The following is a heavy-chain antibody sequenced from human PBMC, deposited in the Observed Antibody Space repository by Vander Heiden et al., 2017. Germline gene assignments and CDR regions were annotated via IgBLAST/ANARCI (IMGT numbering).Heavy chain of an antibody. J-gene: IGHJ2*01. CDR1: GGSFSGYY. D-gene: IGHD3-10*01. V-gene: IGHV4-34*01. Sequence: QVQLQQWGAGLLTPSETLSLTCAVYGGSFSGYYWSWIRQPPGKGLEWIGEINQRRSTNYSPTLKRRVTISVDTSKKKFSLKLRSVTAADTAVYYVARGLRRWFAGELWGRGTLVTVYS. CDR3: ARGLRRWFAGEL. CDR2: INQRRST.